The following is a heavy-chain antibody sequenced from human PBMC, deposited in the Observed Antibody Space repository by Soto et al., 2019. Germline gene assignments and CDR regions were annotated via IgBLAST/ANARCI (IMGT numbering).Heavy chain of an antibody. J-gene: IGHJ4*02. CDR3: AREAYDFWSGYMVYFDY. CDR2: INPSGGST. D-gene: IGHD3-3*01. CDR1: GYTFTSYY. V-gene: IGHV1-46*01. Sequence: ASVKVSCKASGYTFTSYYMHWVRPAPGQGLEWMGIINPSGGSTSYAQKFQGRVTMTRDTSTSTVYMELSSLRSEDTAVYYCAREAYDFWSGYMVYFDYWGQGTLVTVSS.